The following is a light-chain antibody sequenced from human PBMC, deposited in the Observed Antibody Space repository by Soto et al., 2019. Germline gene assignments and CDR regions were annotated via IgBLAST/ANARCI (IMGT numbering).Light chain of an antibody. CDR1: QSVSSSY. CDR3: QQRSNSWT. Sequence: EIVLTQSPATLSLSPGERATLSCRASQSVSSSYLAWYQQKPGQAPRLLIYGASSRATGIPDRFSGSGSGTDFTLTISSLEPEDFAVYYCQQRSNSWTFGQGTKVDIK. J-gene: IGKJ1*01. V-gene: IGKV3D-20*02. CDR2: GAS.